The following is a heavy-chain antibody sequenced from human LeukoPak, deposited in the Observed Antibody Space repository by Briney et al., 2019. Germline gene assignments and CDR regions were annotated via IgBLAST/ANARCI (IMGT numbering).Heavy chain of an antibody. Sequence: SQTLSLTCTVSGGSLSSGDYYWRWIRQPPGKGLEWIGYIYYSGSTYYNPSLKSRVTISVDTSKNQFSLKLSSVTAADTAVYYCARAGTGSGSSFDYWGQGTLVTVSS. CDR2: IYYSGST. CDR1: GGSLSSGDYY. V-gene: IGHV4-30-4*01. CDR3: ARAGTGSGSSFDY. D-gene: IGHD3-10*01. J-gene: IGHJ4*02.